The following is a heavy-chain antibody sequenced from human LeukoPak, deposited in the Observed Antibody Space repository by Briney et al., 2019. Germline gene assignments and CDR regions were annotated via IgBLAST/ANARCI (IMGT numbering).Heavy chain of an antibody. CDR2: MNPNSGNT. CDR1: GYTFTSYD. CDR3: AREGYYDFWSGPDY. D-gene: IGHD3-3*01. V-gene: IGHV1-8*01. J-gene: IGHJ4*02. Sequence: ASVKVSCKASGYTFTSYDINWVRQATGQGLEWMGWMNPNSGNTGYAQKFQGRVTMTRNTSISTAYMELSSLRSEDTAVYYCAREGYYDFWSGPDYWGQGTLVTVSS.